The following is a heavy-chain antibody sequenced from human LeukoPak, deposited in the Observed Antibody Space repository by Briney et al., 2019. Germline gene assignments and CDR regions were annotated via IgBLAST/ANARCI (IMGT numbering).Heavy chain of an antibody. Sequence: GESLRLSCAASGFSFSTYNMNWVRQAPGKGLEWVSSITTSSTYIYYADSVKGRFTISRDNAKNSLYLQMNSLRAEDTAVYYCARAHSGSYHYFDYWGQGTLVTVSS. CDR3: ARAHSGSYHYFDY. CDR2: ITTSSTYI. CDR1: GFSFSTYN. D-gene: IGHD1-26*01. J-gene: IGHJ4*02. V-gene: IGHV3-21*04.